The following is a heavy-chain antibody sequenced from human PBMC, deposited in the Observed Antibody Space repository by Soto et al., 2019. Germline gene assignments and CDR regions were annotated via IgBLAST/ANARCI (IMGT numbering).Heavy chain of an antibody. CDR2: INTGTAST. J-gene: IGHJ6*02. CDR3: ARGPQDSYGMDV. CDR1: GYSVSDYT. Sequence: QVQLVQSGAEVKKPGASVKVSCKASGYSVSDYTMHWVRRAPGQPPEWMARINTGTASTEYSQKFQGRVTITRDTSATTAYMDLSSLRSEDTAVYYCARGPQDSYGMDVWGQGTTVTVS. V-gene: IGHV1-3*04.